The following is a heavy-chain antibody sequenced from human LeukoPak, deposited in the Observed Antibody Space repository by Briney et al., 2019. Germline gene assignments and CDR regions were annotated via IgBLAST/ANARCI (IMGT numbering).Heavy chain of an antibody. J-gene: IGHJ4*02. D-gene: IGHD6-13*01. V-gene: IGHV1-69*04. CDR2: IIPILGIA. CDR3: ARDRPIVAAGL. Sequence: SVKVSCKASGGTFSSYAISWVRQAPGQGLEWMGRIIPILGIANYAQKFQGRVTITADKSTSTAYMELSSLRSEDTAVYYCARDRPIVAAGLWGQGTLVTVSS. CDR1: GGTFSSYA.